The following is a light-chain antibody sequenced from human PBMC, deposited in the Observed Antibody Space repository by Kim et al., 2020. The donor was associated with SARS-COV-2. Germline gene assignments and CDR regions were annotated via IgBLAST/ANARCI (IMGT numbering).Light chain of an antibody. Sequence: DIQMTQSPSTLSASVGDRVTITCRASQSISSYLAWYQQKPGKAPELLICKASILESGVPSRFSGSGSGTEFTLTISSLQPDDFASFYCQQYKTSPWTFGQGTKVDIK. CDR1: QSISSY. CDR2: KAS. CDR3: QQYKTSPWT. V-gene: IGKV1-5*03. J-gene: IGKJ1*01.